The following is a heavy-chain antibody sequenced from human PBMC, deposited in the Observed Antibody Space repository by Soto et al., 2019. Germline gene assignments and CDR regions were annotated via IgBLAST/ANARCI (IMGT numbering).Heavy chain of an antibody. Sequence: TLSLTCTVSCGSVSSGSYYWSWILQHPVRGLEWIGYIYYTGNTYYNPSLKSRLAISVDTSKNQFSLKLSSVTAADTAVYYCARANYGDYESDYYYGMQVWGQGTTVNVSS. V-gene: IGHV4-31*03. D-gene: IGHD4-17*01. J-gene: IGHJ6*01. CDR3: ARANYGDYESDYYYGMQV. CDR2: IYYTGNT. CDR1: CGSVSSGSYY.